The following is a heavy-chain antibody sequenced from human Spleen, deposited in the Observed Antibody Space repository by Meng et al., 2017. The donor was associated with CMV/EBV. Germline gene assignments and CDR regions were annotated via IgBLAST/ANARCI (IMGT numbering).Heavy chain of an antibody. J-gene: IGHJ4*02. CDR2: IGSKANSYAT. CDR3: TRRDPSNGYNPFDY. V-gene: IGHV3-73*01. D-gene: IGHD5-24*01. Sequence: GFAFVGSAMHWVRQASGKGLEGVGLIGSKANSYATDTAASVKGRFTISRDDSKNTAYLQMNSLKTEDTAVYYCTRRDPSNGYNPFDYWGQGTLVTVSS. CDR1: GFAFVGSA.